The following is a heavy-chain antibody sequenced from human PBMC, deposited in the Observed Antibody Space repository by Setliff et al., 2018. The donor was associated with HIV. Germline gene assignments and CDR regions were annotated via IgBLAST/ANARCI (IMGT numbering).Heavy chain of an antibody. CDR2: INPNGGRT. CDR1: GDTFPKYY. Sequence: GASVKVSCKAPGDTFPKYYLHWVRQAPGQRLEWMGIINPNGGRTTYAQKFQGRVTMTRATSTSTVYMELSSLTSEDTAVYFCAKGSRITVVSVLIYSRFDYWGQGTLVTVSS. J-gene: IGHJ4*02. CDR3: AKGSRITVVSVLIYSRFDY. V-gene: IGHV1-46*01. D-gene: IGHD3-3*01.